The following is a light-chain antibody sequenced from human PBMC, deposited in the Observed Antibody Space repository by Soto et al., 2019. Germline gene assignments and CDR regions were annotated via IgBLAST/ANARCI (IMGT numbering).Light chain of an antibody. CDR2: EVS. J-gene: IGLJ3*02. CDR3: SSYTSINTWV. CDR1: SSDVGGYNY. Sequence: QSALTQPASVSGSPGQWITLSCTGTSSDVGGYNYVSWYQQYPGKAPKLMIYEVSNRPAGVSNRFSGSKSGNTASLTISGLQAEDEADYYCSSYTSINTWVFGGGTKLTVL. V-gene: IGLV2-14*01.